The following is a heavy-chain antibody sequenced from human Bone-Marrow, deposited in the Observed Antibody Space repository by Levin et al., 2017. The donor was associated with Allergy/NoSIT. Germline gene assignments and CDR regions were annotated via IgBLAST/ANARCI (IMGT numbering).Heavy chain of an antibody. J-gene: IGHJ6*02. CDR3: TRATMVRGVPDYGMDV. D-gene: IGHD3-10*01. V-gene: IGHV4-30-4*01. Sequence: SETLSLTCTVSGGSISSGDYYWSWIRQPPGKGLEWIGYIYYSGSTYYNPSLKSRVTISVDTSKNQFSLKLSSVTAADTAVYYCTRATMVRGVPDYGMDVWGQGTTVTVSS. CDR1: GGSISSGDYY. CDR2: IYYSGST.